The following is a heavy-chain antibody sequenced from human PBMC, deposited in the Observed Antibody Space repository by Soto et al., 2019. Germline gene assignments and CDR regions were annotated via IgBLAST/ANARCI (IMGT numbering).Heavy chain of an antibody. Sequence: ASVKVSCKASGYTFTSYGISWVRQAPGQGLEWMGWISAYNGNTNYEQKLQGRVTMTKDTTTRPAYMVLRGLRSDDTAVYYCARDGPYGYCSGGSCYSKILDYWGQGTLVTVSS. CDR2: ISAYNGNT. V-gene: IGHV1-18*01. CDR1: GYTFTSYG. J-gene: IGHJ4*02. CDR3: ARDGPYGYCSGGSCYSKILDY. D-gene: IGHD2-15*01.